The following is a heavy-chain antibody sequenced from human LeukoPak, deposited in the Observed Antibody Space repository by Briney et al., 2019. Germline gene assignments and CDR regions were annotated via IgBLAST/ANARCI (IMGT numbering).Heavy chain of an antibody. V-gene: IGHV3-15*01. Sequence: GGSLRLSCAVSGFNFNDAWMSWVRQAPGKGLEWVGRLKSRGSGGTADYSAPVKGRFTISRDDSKNTLYLQMNSLKTEDTAVYYCTTRGGSFSIFDYWGQGTLVTVSS. CDR1: GFNFNDAW. J-gene: IGHJ4*02. CDR3: TTRGGSFSIFDY. CDR2: LKSRGSGGTA. D-gene: IGHD1-26*01.